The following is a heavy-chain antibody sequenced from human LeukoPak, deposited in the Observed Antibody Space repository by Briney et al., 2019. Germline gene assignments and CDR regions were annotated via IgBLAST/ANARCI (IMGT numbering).Heavy chain of an antibody. Sequence: SETLSLTCTVSGGSISSTSYYWGWIRQPPGKGLEWITNIYYTGSTYYCPSLNSRLTMSVDTSRNHFSLKLSSVTTADTAVYYCARHSYSSGWHAHFDYWGQGTVVAAYS. CDR2: IYYTGST. V-gene: IGHV4-39*01. J-gene: IGHJ4*02. D-gene: IGHD6-19*01. CDR1: GGSISSTSYY. CDR3: ARHSYSSGWHAHFDY.